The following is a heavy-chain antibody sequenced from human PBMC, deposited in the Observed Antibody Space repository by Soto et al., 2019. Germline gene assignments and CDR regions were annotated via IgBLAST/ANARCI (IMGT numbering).Heavy chain of an antibody. J-gene: IGHJ5*02. CDR3: ARDTHSAGGWFDT. CDR1: GGTSRSLS. V-gene: IGHV1-69*17. D-gene: IGHD2-15*01. CDR2: ITPLFGIP. Sequence: QVQLVQSGAEVKKPWSSVKVSCKASGGTSRSLSITWVRQAPGQGLEWMGGITPLFGIPNYPQKFQGRLTITAEKFTGTAYLELSSLRSEDTAVYYCARDTHSAGGWFDTWGRGTLVTVSS.